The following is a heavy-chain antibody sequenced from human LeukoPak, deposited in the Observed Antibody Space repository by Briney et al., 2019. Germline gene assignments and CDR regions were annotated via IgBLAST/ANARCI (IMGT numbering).Heavy chain of an antibody. CDR3: AKEGYYDSSAYYYVDGAFDI. Sequence: PGGTLRLSCAASGFTFSSYGMSWVRQAPGKGLEWVSAISGSGGSTYYADSVKGRFTISRDNSKNTLYLQMNSLRAEDTAVYYCAKEGYYDSSAYYYVDGAFDIWGQGTMVTVSS. J-gene: IGHJ3*02. D-gene: IGHD3-22*01. CDR2: ISGSGGST. CDR1: GFTFSSYG. V-gene: IGHV3-23*01.